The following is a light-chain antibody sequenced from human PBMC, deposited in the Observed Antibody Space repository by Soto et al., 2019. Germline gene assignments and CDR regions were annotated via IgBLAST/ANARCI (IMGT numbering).Light chain of an antibody. Sequence: QTVVTQEPSFSVSPGGTVTLTCGLTSGSVSTTYYPSWYQQTPGQAPRTLIYSTNIRSSGVPDRFSGSILGNKAALTITGAQADDESDYYCVLYIGSGISAFGGGTQLTVL. CDR3: VLYIGSGISA. V-gene: IGLV8-61*01. CDR1: SGSVSTTYY. J-gene: IGLJ2*01. CDR2: STN.